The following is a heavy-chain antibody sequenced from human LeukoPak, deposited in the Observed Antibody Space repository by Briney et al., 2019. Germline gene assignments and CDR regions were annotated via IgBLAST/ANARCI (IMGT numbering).Heavy chain of an antibody. D-gene: IGHD3-22*01. CDR2: ISSSRSYI. J-gene: IGHJ3*02. Sequence: GGSLRLSCAASGFTFSSYSMNWVRQAPGKGLEWVSSISSSRSYIYYADSVKGRFTISRDNAKNSLYLQMNSLRAEDTAVYYWARGITMIVVASRVVGAFEIWGQGTMVTVSS. CDR3: ARGITMIVVASRVVGAFEI. V-gene: IGHV3-21*01. CDR1: GFTFSSYS.